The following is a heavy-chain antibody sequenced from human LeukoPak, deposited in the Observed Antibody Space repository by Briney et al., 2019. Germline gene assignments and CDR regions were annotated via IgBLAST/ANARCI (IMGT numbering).Heavy chain of an antibody. CDR1: GYTFTSYG. CDR3: ARRGYSYGSGPYYYYYYYGMDV. Sequence: ASVTVSCKASGYTFTSYGISWVRQAPGQGLEGMGWISAYNGNTNYAQKLQGRVTMTTDTSTSTAYMELRSLRSDDTAVYYCARRGYSYGSGPYYYYYYYGMDVWGQGTTVTVSS. J-gene: IGHJ6*02. D-gene: IGHD5-18*01. CDR2: ISAYNGNT. V-gene: IGHV1-18*01.